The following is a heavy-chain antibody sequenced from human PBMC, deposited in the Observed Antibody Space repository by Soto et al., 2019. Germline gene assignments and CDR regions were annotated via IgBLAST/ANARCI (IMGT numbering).Heavy chain of an antibody. CDR1: GGSISSGDYY. CDR3: ASYVWGSYRINXY. D-gene: IGHD3-16*02. Sequence: SETLSLTCTVSGGSISSGDYYWSWIRQPPGKGLEWIGYIYYSGSTYYNPSLKSRVTISVDTSKNQFSLKLSSVTAADTAVYYCASYVWGSYRINXYWGQGTLVXVSS. V-gene: IGHV4-30-4*01. CDR2: IYYSGST. J-gene: IGHJ4*02.